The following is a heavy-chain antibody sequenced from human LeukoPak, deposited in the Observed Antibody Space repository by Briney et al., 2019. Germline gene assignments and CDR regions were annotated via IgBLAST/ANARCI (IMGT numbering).Heavy chain of an antibody. D-gene: IGHD3-3*01. CDR2: ISSSSSTI. CDR1: GFTFSSYS. CDR3: AREGSTIFGVVPTRDGWFDP. J-gene: IGHJ5*02. Sequence: PGGSLRLSRAASGFTFSSYSMNWVRQAPGKGLEGVSYISSSSSTIYYADSVKGRFTISRDNAKNSLYLQMNSLRAEDTAVYYCAREGSTIFGVVPTRDGWFDPWGQGTLVTVSS. V-gene: IGHV3-48*01.